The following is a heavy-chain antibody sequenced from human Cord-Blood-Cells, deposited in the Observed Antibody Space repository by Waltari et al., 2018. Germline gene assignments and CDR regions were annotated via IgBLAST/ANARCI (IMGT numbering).Heavy chain of an antibody. Sequence: QVQLQQWGAGLLKPSETLSLTCAVYGGSFSGYYWSWIRQPPGKGLEWIGEINHSGSTNYSPSLKSRVTRSVDTSKNQFSLKLSSVTAADTAVYYCATRYSGSYYAFDIWGQGTMVTVSS. V-gene: IGHV4-34*01. D-gene: IGHD1-26*01. CDR1: GGSFSGYY. CDR3: ATRYSGSYYAFDI. CDR2: INHSGST. J-gene: IGHJ3*02.